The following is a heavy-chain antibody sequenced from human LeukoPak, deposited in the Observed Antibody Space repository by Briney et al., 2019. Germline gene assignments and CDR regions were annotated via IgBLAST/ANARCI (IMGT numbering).Heavy chain of an antibody. J-gene: IGHJ4*02. V-gene: IGHV4-34*09. CDR2: IYYSGST. D-gene: IGHD3-22*01. CDR3: ARVVSGRSYDSSGLYFDY. Sequence: SETLSLTCAVYGGSFSGYYWSWIRQPPGKGLEWIGYIYYSGSTYYNPSLKSRVTISVDTSKNQFSLKLSSVTAADTAVYYCARVVSGRSYDSSGLYFDYWGQGTLVTVSS. CDR1: GGSFSGYY.